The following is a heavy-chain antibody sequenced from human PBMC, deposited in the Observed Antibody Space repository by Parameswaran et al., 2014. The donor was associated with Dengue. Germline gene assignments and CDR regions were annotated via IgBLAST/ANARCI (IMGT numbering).Heavy chain of an antibody. CDR2: INTGNGNT. V-gene: IGHV1-3*04. Sequence: WVRQAPGQRLEWMGWINTGNGNTKYSQKFQGRVTITRDTSASTAYMELSSLRSEDTAVYYCARDPYTSTSCYLRYWGQGTLVTVSS. CDR3: ARDPYTSTSCYLRY. D-gene: IGHD2-2*01. J-gene: IGHJ4*02.